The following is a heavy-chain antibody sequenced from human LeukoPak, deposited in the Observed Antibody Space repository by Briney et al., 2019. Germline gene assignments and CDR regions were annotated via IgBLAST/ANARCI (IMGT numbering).Heavy chain of an antibody. CDR3: ARDLLGYGDYRHDAFDI. V-gene: IGHV1-2*02. Sequence: ASVKVSCTASGYTFTGYYMHWVRQAPGQGLEWMGWINPNSGGTNYAQKFQGRVTMTRDTSISTAYMKLSRLRSDDTAVYYCARDLLGYGDYRHDAFDIWGQGTMVTVSS. CDR2: INPNSGGT. J-gene: IGHJ3*02. CDR1: GYTFTGYY. D-gene: IGHD4-17*01.